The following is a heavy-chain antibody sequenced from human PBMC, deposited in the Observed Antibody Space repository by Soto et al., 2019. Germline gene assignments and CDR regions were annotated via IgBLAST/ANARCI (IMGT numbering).Heavy chain of an antibody. CDR2: IWYDGSNK. CDR3: AKLVVPAAIPDY. V-gene: IGHV3-30*02. CDR1: GFTFSSYG. J-gene: IGHJ4*02. Sequence: PGGSLRLSCAASGFTFSSYGMHWVRQAPGKGLEWVAVIWYDGSNKYYADSVKGRFTISRDNSKNTLYLQMNSLRAEDAAVYYCAKLVVPAAIPDYWGQGTLVTVSS. D-gene: IGHD2-2*02.